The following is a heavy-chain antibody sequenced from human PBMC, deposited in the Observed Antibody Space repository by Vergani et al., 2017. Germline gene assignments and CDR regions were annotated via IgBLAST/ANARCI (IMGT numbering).Heavy chain of an antibody. CDR2: IYYSWST. CDR3: VRGFCSNGVCYTGKFDY. Sequence: QVRLQESGPGLVKPSETLSLPCTVSNDSVSNTFYYWGSIRHTPGKGLEWIGSIYYSWSTNYNPSLKSRVTISVATSKNHFSLTLSSVTAADTAVDYCVRGFCSNGVCYTGKFDYWGQGTLVTVSS. V-gene: IGHV4-61*03. J-gene: IGHJ4*02. D-gene: IGHD2-8*01. CDR1: NDSVSNTFYY.